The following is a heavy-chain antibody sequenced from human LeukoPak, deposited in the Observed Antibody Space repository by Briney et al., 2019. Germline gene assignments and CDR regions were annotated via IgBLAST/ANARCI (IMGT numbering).Heavy chain of an antibody. CDR2: INPSGGNT. Sequence: GGSLRLSCRASRFSFSDYDMHWVRQAPGKGLEWIPTINPSGGNTYYADSVRGRFTISRDNSKDSLHLQMNGLRADDTAVYYCAKNGMIVAATYYFDHWGQGTLVTVSS. CDR3: AKNGMIVAATYYFDH. V-gene: IGHV3-23*01. CDR1: RFSFSDYD. J-gene: IGHJ4*02. D-gene: IGHD2-15*01.